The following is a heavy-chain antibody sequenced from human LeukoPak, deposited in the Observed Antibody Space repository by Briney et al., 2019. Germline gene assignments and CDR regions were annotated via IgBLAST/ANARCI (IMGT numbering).Heavy chain of an antibody. V-gene: IGHV1-2*02. J-gene: IGHJ4*02. CDR2: INPNSGGT. D-gene: IGHD3-10*01. CDR1: GYTFIGYY. Sequence: GASVKVSCKASGYTFIGYYMHWVRQAPGQGLEWMGWINPNSGGTNYAQKFQGRVTMTRDTSISTAYMELSRLRSDDTAVYYCARTERLLWFGESSLFDYWGQGTLVTVSS. CDR3: ARTERLLWFGESSLFDY.